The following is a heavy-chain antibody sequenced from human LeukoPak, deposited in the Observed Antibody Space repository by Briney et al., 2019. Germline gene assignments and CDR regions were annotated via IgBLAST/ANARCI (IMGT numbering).Heavy chain of an antibody. Sequence: PGGSLRLSCAASGFTFSSYEMNWVRQAPRKGLEWVSYISSSGSTIYYADSVKGRFTISRDNAKNSLYLQVNSLRAEDTAVYYCARDLQLRYFDGAPDYWGQGTLVTVSS. CDR3: ARDLQLRYFDGAPDY. D-gene: IGHD3-9*01. CDR2: ISSSGSTI. CDR1: GFTFSSYE. J-gene: IGHJ4*02. V-gene: IGHV3-48*03.